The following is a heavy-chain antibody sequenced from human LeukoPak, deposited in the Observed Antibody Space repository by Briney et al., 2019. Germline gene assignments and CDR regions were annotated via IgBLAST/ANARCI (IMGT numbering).Heavy chain of an antibody. D-gene: IGHD3-10*01. CDR2: ITGSGGST. V-gene: IGHV3-23*01. CDR1: GFTFSNHG. J-gene: IGHJ4*02. Sequence: PGGSLRLSCAASGFTFSNHGLSWVRQAPGKGLEWVSGITGSGGSTYYADSVKGRFTISRDNSKNTLYLQMNSLRAEDTAIYYCAKDQYPAYYYGSGSPPDFDYWGQGTLVTVSS. CDR3: AKDQYPAYYYGSGSPPDFDY.